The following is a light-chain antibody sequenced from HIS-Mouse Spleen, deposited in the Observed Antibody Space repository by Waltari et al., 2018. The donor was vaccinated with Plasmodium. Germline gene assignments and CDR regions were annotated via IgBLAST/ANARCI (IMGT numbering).Light chain of an antibody. CDR1: SSAVGGYNS. CDR2: DVS. Sequence: QSALTQPRSVSGSPGQSVTIPCTGTSSAVGGYNSVSWYQQHPGKAPKLMIYDVSKRPSGVPDRFSGSKSGNTASLTISGLQAEDEADYYCCSYAGSYTWVFGGGTKLTVL. V-gene: IGLV2-11*01. J-gene: IGLJ3*02. CDR3: CSYAGSYTWV.